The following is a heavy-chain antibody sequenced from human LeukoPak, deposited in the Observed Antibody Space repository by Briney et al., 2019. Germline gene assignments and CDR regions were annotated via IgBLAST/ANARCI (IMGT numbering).Heavy chain of an antibody. V-gene: IGHV3-9*01. CDR1: GFTFSSYA. Sequence: GGSLRLSCAASGFTFSSYAMSWVRQAPGKGLEWVSGISWNSGSIGYADSVKGRFTISRDNAKNSLYLQMNSLRAEDTALYYCAKDNYYDSSGYLDYWGQGTLVTVSS. D-gene: IGHD3-22*01. CDR3: AKDNYYDSSGYLDY. CDR2: ISWNSGSI. J-gene: IGHJ4*02.